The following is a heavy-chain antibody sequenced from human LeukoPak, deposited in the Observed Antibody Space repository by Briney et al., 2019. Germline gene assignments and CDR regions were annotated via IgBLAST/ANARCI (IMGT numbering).Heavy chain of an antibody. V-gene: IGHV4-34*01. CDR2: INHSGST. D-gene: IGHD6-19*01. J-gene: IGHJ5*02. CDR1: GGSFSGYY. Sequence: SETLSLTCAVYGGSFSGYYWSWIRQPPGKGLEWIGEINHSGSTNYNPSLKSRVTISVDTSKNQFSLKLSSVTAADTAVYYRARGRRSSGCDPWGQGTLVTVSS. CDR3: ARGRRSSGCDP.